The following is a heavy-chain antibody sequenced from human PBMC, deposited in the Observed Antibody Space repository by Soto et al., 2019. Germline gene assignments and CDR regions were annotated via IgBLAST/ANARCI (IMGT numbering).Heavy chain of an antibody. CDR3: ARDPYGDYLYYYGIDV. Sequence: QVQLVQSGAEVKKPGASVKVSCKASGYTFTSYGISWVRQAPGQGLEWMGWISAYNGNTNYAQKLQGRVTMTTDTSTTTAVMELRSLRTADTAVYYCARDPYGDYLYYYGIDVWGHGTTVTVSS. CDR1: GYTFTSYG. D-gene: IGHD4-17*01. CDR2: ISAYNGNT. J-gene: IGHJ6*02. V-gene: IGHV1-18*01.